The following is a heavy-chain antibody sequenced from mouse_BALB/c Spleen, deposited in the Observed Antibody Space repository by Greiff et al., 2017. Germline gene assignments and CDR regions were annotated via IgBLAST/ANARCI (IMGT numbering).Heavy chain of an antibody. CDR1: GFSLTSYG. D-gene: IGHD1-1*01. Sequence: QVQLQQSGPGLVAPSQSLSITCTVSGFSLTSYGVHWVRQPPGKGLEWLGVIWAGGSTNYNSALMSRLSISKDNSKSQVFLKMNSLQTDDTAMYYCARIYYYGSSFYYYAMDYWGQGTSVTVSS. V-gene: IGHV2-9*02. CDR3: ARIYYYGSSFYYYAMDY. J-gene: IGHJ4*01. CDR2: IWAGGST.